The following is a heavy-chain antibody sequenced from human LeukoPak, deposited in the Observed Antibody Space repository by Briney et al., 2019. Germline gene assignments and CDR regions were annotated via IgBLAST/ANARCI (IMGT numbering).Heavy chain of an antibody. J-gene: IGHJ4*02. Sequence: GASVKVSCKASGYTFTSYAMNWVRQAPGQGLEWMGWINTNTGNPTYAQGFTGRFVFSLDTSVSTAYLQISSLKAEDTAVYYCAREISSSGPNYFDYWGQGTLVTVSS. CDR2: INTNTGNP. D-gene: IGHD6-19*01. V-gene: IGHV7-4-1*02. CDR3: AREISSSGPNYFDY. CDR1: GYTFTSYA.